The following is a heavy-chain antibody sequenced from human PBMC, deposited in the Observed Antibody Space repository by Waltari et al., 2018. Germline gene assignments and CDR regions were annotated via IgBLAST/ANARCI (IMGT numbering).Heavy chain of an antibody. Sequence: QVQLQESGPGLVKPSQTLSLTCTVSGGSISSGDYYWSWIRQPPGKGLEWIGYIYYRGVTYYNPSLKSRVTISVDTSKNQFSLKLSSVTAADTAVYYCARGITFGGVIYFDYWGQGTLVTVSS. CDR2: IYYRGVT. J-gene: IGHJ4*02. CDR1: GGSISSGDYY. V-gene: IGHV4-30-4*08. D-gene: IGHD3-16*01. CDR3: ARGITFGGVIYFDY.